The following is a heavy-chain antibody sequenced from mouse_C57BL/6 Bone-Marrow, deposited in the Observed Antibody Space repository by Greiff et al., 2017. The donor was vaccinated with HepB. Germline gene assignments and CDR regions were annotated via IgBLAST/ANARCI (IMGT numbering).Heavy chain of an antibody. CDR2: IDPENGDT. V-gene: IGHV14-4*01. D-gene: IGHD1-1*01. CDR3: TTTVVARAY. J-gene: IGHJ3*01. CDR1: GFNIKDDY. Sequence: EVKLMESGAELVRPGASVKLSCTASGFNIKDDYMHWVKQRPEQGLEWIGWIDPENGDTEYASKFQGKATITADTSSNTAYLQLSSLTSEDTAVYYCTTTVVARAYWGQGTLVTVSA.